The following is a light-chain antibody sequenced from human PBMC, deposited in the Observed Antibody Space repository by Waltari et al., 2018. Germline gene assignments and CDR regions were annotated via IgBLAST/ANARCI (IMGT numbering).Light chain of an antibody. V-gene: IGLV2-11*01. J-gene: IGLJ3*02. CDR2: DFS. Sequence: QSALTQPRTVSGSPGQSVTISCTGTGRVVAGSNIVSWYQQHPGEAPKLVIYDFSERPSGVPDRFSGSKSGNSASLSVSGLQAEDEAVYYCCSYTGTWVFGGGTKLTVL. CDR1: GRVVAGSNI. CDR3: CSYTGTWV.